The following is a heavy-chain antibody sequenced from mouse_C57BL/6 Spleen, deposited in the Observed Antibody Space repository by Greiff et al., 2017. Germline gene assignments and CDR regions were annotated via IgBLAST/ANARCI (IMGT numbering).Heavy chain of an antibody. CDR2: INPNYGTT. CDR1: GYSFTDYN. D-gene: IGHD3-2*02. V-gene: IGHV1-39*01. Sequence: EVKLMESGPELVKPGASVKISCKASGYSFTDYNMNWVKQSNGKSLEWIGVINPNYGTTSYNQKFKGKATLTVDQSSSTAYMQLSSLTSEDSAVYYCARSQDSSGYVNYAMDYWGQGTSVTVSS. CDR3: ARSQDSSGYVNYAMDY. J-gene: IGHJ4*01.